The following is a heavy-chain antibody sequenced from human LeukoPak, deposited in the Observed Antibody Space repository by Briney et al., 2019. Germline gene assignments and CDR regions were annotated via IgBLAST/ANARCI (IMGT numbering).Heavy chain of an antibody. CDR1: GGPISSYY. D-gene: IGHD1-14*01. CDR2: IYTSGST. J-gene: IGHJ6*03. CDR3: ARVFYMDV. V-gene: IGHV4-4*09. Sequence: KPSETLSLTCTVSGGPISSYYWIWLRQPPGEGLEWIGYIYTSGSTNYNPSLKRRVTISVDTSKNQFSLKLSSVTAADTAVYYCARVFYMDVWGKGTTVTVSS.